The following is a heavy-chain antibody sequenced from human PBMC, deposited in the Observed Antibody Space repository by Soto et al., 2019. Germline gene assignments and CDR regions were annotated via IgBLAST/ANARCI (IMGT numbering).Heavy chain of an antibody. V-gene: IGHV4-34*01. CDR3: ARGDSPARGPGMDV. J-gene: IGHJ6*02. CDR2: INHSGIT. Sequence: SETLSLTCAVYGGSFSGYYWSWIRQPPGKGLEWIGEINHSGITNYNPSLKSRVTISVDTSKNQFSLKLSSVTAADTAVYYCARGDSPARGPGMDVWGQGTTVTVSS. CDR1: GGSFSGYY. D-gene: IGHD2-15*01.